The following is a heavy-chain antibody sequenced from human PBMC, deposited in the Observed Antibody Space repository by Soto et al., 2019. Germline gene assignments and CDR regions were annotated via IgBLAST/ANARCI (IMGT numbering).Heavy chain of an antibody. Sequence: PGGSVRLSCAASGFIFSNYWMHWVRQAPGKGLEWVSAISGSGGSTYYADSVKGRFTISRDNSKNTLYLQMNSLRAEDTAVYYCAKLSWQQLVPGDYWGQGTLVTVSS. D-gene: IGHD6-13*01. CDR2: ISGSGGST. V-gene: IGHV3-23*01. J-gene: IGHJ4*02. CDR1: GFIFSNYW. CDR3: AKLSWQQLVPGDY.